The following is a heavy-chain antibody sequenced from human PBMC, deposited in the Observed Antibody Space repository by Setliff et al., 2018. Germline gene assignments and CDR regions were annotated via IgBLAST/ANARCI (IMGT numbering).Heavy chain of an antibody. CDR3: AHIMGRVWDY. V-gene: IGHV2-5*02. D-gene: IGHD3-10*01. CDR1: GFSLNNSGVG. Sequence: SGPTLVNPTQTLTLTCTFSGFSLNNSGVGVGWIRQPPGKALGWLALIYWDDDDRYSPSLKNRVTLTKDTSKNQVVLTMSNVDPVDTATYYCAHIMGRVWDYWGPGTRVTVSS. CDR2: IYWDDDD. J-gene: IGHJ4*02.